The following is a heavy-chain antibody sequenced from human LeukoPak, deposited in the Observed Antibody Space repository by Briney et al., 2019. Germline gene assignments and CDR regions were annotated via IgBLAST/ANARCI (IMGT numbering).Heavy chain of an antibody. V-gene: IGHV3-48*04. CDR3: ARGGDYGDYVSNY. CDR2: ISSSSSTI. Sequence: GGSLRLSFATSGFTFSSYNMNWVRQAPGKGLEWVSYISSSSSTIYYADSVKGRFTISRDNAKNSLYLQMNSLRAEDTAVYYCARGGDYGDYVSNYWGQGTLVTVSS. CDR1: GFTFSSYN. D-gene: IGHD4-17*01. J-gene: IGHJ4*02.